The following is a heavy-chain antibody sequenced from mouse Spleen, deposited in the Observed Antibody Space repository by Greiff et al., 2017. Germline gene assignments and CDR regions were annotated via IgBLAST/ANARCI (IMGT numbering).Heavy chain of an antibody. CDR3: ARLRDGYYFDY. D-gene: IGHD2-3*01. CDR1: GFTFSSFG. V-gene: IGHV5-17*02. CDR2: ISSGSSTI. J-gene: IGHJ2*01. Sequence: EVQGVESGGGLVQPGGSRKLSCAASGFTFSSFGMHWVRQAPEKGLEWVAYISSGSSTIYYADTVKGRFTISRDNPKNTLFLQMTSLRSEYTAMYYCARLRDGYYFDYWGQGTTLTVSS.